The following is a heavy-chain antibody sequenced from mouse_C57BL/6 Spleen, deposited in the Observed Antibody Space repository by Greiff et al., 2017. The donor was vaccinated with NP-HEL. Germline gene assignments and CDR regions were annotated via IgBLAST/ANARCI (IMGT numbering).Heavy chain of an antibody. CDR3: ARQGNYGSSHWYFDV. CDR2: ISSGSSTI. CDR1: GFTFSDYG. D-gene: IGHD1-1*01. J-gene: IGHJ1*03. V-gene: IGHV5-17*01. Sequence: EVQRVESGGGLVKPGGSLKLSCAASGFTFSDYGMHWVRQAPEKGLEWVAYISSGSSTIYYADTVKGRFTISRDNAKNTLFLQMTSLRSEDTAMYYCARQGNYGSSHWYFDVWGTGTTVTVSS.